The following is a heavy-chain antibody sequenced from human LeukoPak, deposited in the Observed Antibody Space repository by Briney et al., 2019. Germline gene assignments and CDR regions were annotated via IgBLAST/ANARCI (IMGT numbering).Heavy chain of an antibody. D-gene: IGHD6-19*01. CDR2: ISWNSGSI. V-gene: IGHV3-9*01. Sequence: GGSLRLSCAASGFTFDDYAMHWVRQAPGKGLEWVSGISWNSGSIGYADSVKGRFTISRDNAKNSLYLQMNSLRAEDTALYYCAKSSGWPPDDWFDPWGQGTRVTVSS. CDR1: GFTFDDYA. CDR3: AKSSGWPPDDWFDP. J-gene: IGHJ5*02.